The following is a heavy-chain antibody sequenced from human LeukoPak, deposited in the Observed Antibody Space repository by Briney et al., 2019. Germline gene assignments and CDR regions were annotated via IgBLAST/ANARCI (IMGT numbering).Heavy chain of an antibody. V-gene: IGHV4-30-2*01. Sequence: SETLSLTCAVSGGSISSGGYSWSWIRQPPGKGQEWIGYIYHSGSTYYNPSLKSRVTISVDRSKNQFSLKLSSVTAADTAVYYCAGHHPRNTVDFWGQGTLVTVSS. D-gene: IGHD2/OR15-2a*01. CDR1: GGSISSGGYS. CDR3: AGHHPRNTVDF. CDR2: IYHSGST. J-gene: IGHJ4*02.